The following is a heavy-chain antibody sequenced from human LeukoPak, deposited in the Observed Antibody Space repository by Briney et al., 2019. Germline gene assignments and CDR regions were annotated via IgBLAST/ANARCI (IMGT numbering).Heavy chain of an antibody. V-gene: IGHV1-24*01. Sequence: GASVKVSCKVSGYTLTELSMHWVRQAPGKGLEWMGGFDPEDGETIYAQEFQGRVTMTRDTSTSTVYMELSSLRSEDTAVYYCARDLGSSWYEVGYYFDYWGQGTLVTVSS. CDR2: FDPEDGET. CDR3: ARDLGSSWYEVGYYFDY. D-gene: IGHD6-13*01. CDR1: GYTLTELS. J-gene: IGHJ4*02.